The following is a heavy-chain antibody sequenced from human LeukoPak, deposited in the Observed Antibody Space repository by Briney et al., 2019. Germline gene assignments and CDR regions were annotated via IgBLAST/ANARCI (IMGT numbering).Heavy chain of an antibody. CDR1: GYTFTSYA. CDR3: ARDSLVWQWLDVAFDP. V-gene: IGHV1-3*01. Sequence: ASVKVSCKASGYTFTSYAMHWVRQAPGQRLEWMGWINAGNGNTKYSQKFQGRVTITRDTSASTAYMELGSLRSEDTAVYYCARDSLVWQWLDVAFDPWGQGTLVTVSS. J-gene: IGHJ5*02. CDR2: INAGNGNT. D-gene: IGHD6-19*01.